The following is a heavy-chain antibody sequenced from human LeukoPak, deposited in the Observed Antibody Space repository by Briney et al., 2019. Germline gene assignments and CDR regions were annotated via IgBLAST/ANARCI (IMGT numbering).Heavy chain of an antibody. CDR3: ASVVGATGDWFDP. J-gene: IGHJ5*02. CDR1: GFTVSNNY. Sequence: GGSLRLSCAASGFTVSNNYVSWVRQAPGKGLEWVSVIYSGGSTYYADSVKGRFTISRDNAKNSLYLQMNSLRAEDTAVYYCASVVGATGDWFDPWGQGTLVTVSS. V-gene: IGHV3-66*01. D-gene: IGHD1-26*01. CDR2: IYSGGST.